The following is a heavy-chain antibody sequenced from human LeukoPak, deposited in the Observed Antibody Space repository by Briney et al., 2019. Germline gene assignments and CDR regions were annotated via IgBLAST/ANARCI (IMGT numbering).Heavy chain of an antibody. CDR2: SASGATT. D-gene: IGHD3-10*01. CDR3: AKKHSGTYWGSPDY. V-gene: IGHV3-23*01. J-gene: IGHJ4*02. Sequence: SASGATTYYADSLKGRVTISRDNSKNTLDLQMNSLRAEDTAVYYCAKKHSGTYWGSPDYWGQGTLVTVSS.